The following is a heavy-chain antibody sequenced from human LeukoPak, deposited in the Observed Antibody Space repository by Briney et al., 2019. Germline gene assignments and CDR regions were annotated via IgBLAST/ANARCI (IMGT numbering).Heavy chain of an antibody. D-gene: IGHD2-2*01. CDR2: INPNSGGT. CDR3: ARSTIVVVPAAIGWFDP. Sequence: GASVKVSCKASGYTFTGYYMHWVRQAPGQGLEWMGWINPNSGGTNYAQKFQGRVTMTRDTSISTAYMELSSLRSEDTAVYYCARSTIVVVPAAIGWFDPWGQGTLVTVSS. J-gene: IGHJ5*02. V-gene: IGHV1-2*02. CDR1: GYTFTGYY.